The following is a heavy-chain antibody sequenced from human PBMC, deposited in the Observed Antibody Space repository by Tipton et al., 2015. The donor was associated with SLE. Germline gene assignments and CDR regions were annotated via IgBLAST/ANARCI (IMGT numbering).Heavy chain of an antibody. CDR2: INHSGST. V-gene: IGHV4-34*01. CDR1: GGSISSYY. CDR3: ARGSGNWGIDY. D-gene: IGHD7-27*01. J-gene: IGHJ4*02. Sequence: LSLTCTVSGGSISSYYWSWIRQPPGKGLEWIGEINHSGSTNYNPSLKSRVTISVDTSKNQFSLKLNSVTAADTAVYYCARGSGNWGIDYWGQGTLVTVSS.